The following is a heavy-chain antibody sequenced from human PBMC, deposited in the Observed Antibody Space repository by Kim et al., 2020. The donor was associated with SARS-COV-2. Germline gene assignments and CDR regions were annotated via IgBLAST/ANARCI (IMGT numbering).Heavy chain of an antibody. V-gene: IGHV3-33*01. CDR2: IWYYGGNE. CDR3: VRDANDYGDY. CDR1: GFTFSSFA. Sequence: GGSLRLSCPASGFTFSSFAMHWVRQAPGKGLEWVAVIWYYGGNEYYADSVKGRFTISRDNSKNTLYLQMNSLRAEDTAVSYCVRDANDYGDYWGQGTLVTVSS. J-gene: IGHJ4*02.